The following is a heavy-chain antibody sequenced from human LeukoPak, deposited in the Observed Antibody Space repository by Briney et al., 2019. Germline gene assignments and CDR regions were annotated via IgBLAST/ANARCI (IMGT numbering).Heavy chain of an antibody. V-gene: IGHV1-18*01. Sequence: ASVKVSCKASGYTFTSYGISWVRQAPGQGLEWMGWTSAYNGNTNYAQKLQGRVTMTTDTSTSTAYVELRSLRSDDTAVYYCARDGRSVNWFDPWGQGTLVTVSS. CDR1: GYTFTSYG. CDR3: ARDGRSVNWFDP. J-gene: IGHJ5*02. CDR2: TSAYNGNT.